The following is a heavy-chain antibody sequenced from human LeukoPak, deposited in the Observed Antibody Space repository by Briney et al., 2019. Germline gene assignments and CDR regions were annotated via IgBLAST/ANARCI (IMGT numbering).Heavy chain of an antibody. CDR2: TWYDGSNK. D-gene: IGHD2-15*01. J-gene: IGHJ4*02. V-gene: IGHV3-33*01. Sequence: TGGSLRLSCAASGFTFSSYGMHWVRQAPGKGLEWVAVTWYDGSNKYYADSVKGRFTISRDNSKNTLYLQMNSLRAEDTAVYYCARERRGIVVVGSGFDYWSQGTLVTVSS. CDR1: GFTFSSYG. CDR3: ARERRGIVVVGSGFDY.